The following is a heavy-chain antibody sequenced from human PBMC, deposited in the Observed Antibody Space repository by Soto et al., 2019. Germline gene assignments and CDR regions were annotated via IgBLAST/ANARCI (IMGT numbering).Heavy chain of an antibody. J-gene: IGHJ2*01. CDR1: EFSFSDYW. V-gene: IGHV3-7*05. CDR2: LDQGGGEK. CDR3: ARDLNRITARTYWYFDL. Sequence: GGSLRLSCAASEFSFSDYWMAWVRQAPGKGLEWVANLDQGGGEKHYVDSVKGRFTISRDNAKNSLYLQMNSLRAEDTAVYYCARDLNRITARTYWYFDLWGRGTLVTVSS. D-gene: IGHD6-6*01.